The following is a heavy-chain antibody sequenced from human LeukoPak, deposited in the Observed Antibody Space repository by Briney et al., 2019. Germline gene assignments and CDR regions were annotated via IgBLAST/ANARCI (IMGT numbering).Heavy chain of an antibody. J-gene: IGHJ4*02. D-gene: IGHD3-22*01. V-gene: IGHV1-46*01. Sequence: ASVKVSCKASGYTFTSYYMHWVRQAPGQGLEWMGIINPSGGSTSYAQKFQDRVTMTRDTSTSTVYMELSSPRSEDTAVYYCAGSLGYYDDSSGYPDYWGQGTLVTVSS. CDR2: INPSGGST. CDR1: GYTFTSYY. CDR3: AGSLGYYDDSSGYPDY.